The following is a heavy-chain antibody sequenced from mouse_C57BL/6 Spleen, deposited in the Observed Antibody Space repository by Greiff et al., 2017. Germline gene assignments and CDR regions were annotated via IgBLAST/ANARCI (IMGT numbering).Heavy chain of an antibody. CDR1: GYTFTSYW. CDR2: IHPNSGST. Sequence: QVQLQQPGAELVKPGASVKLSCKASGYTFTSYWMHWVKQRPGQGLEWIGMIHPNSGSTNYNEKFKSKATLTVDKSSSTAYMQLSSLTSEDSAVYYCAREVYYYAMGYWGQGNSVTVSS. D-gene: IGHD2-14*01. V-gene: IGHV1-64*01. J-gene: IGHJ4*01. CDR3: AREVYYYAMGY.